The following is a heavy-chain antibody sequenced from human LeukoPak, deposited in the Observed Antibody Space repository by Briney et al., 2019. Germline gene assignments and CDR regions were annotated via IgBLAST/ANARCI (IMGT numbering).Heavy chain of an antibody. V-gene: IGHV3-23*01. CDR3: AKPDDDVWSGYYRAFDY. CDR2: ISVRGGST. D-gene: IGHD3-3*01. CDR1: GFTFSSNA. Sequence: GGSLRLPCAVSGFTFSSNAMSWVRQAPGKGLGGVSAISVRGGSTYYADSAKGRFPIPRDNSKNTLYLQMNSLRSEDTAVYYCAKPDDDVWSGYYRAFDYWGQGTLVTVSS. J-gene: IGHJ4*02.